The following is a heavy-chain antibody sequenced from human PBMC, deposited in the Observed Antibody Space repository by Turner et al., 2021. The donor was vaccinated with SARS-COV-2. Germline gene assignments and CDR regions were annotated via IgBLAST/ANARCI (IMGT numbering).Heavy chain of an antibody. CDR1: GGSISSYY. CDR3: ARAWGSSWPSDGMDV. V-gene: IGHV4-59*01. J-gene: IGHJ6*02. CDR2: IYYSGST. D-gene: IGHD6-13*01. Sequence: QVQLQESGPGLVKPSETLSLTCPVSGGSISSYYWSWIRQPPGKGLEWIGYIYYSGSTNYNSSLKSRVTISVDTSKNQFSLKLSSVTAADTAVYYCARAWGSSWPSDGMDVWGQGTTVTVSS.